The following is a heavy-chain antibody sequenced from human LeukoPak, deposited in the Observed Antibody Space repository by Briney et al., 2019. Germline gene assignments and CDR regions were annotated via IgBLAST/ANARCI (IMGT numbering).Heavy chain of an antibody. D-gene: IGHD3-22*01. CDR1: GYTFTGYY. V-gene: IGHV1-2*02. J-gene: IGHJ4*02. CDR3: VTMIVVVIPPHY. Sequence: ASVKVSCKASGYTFTGYYMHWVRQAPGQGLEWMGWINPNSGGTNYAQKFQGRVTMTRDTSISTTYIELSRLRSDDTAVYYCVTMIVVVIPPHYWGQGTLVTVSS. CDR2: INPNSGGT.